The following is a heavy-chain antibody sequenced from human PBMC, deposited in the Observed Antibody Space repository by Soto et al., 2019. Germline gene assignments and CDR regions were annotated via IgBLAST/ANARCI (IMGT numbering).Heavy chain of an antibody. D-gene: IGHD3-10*01. Sequence: EVQLLESGGGLVQPGGSLRLSCAASGFTFSSYAMSWVRQAPGKGLEWVSAISGSGGSTYYADSVKGRFTISRDNSKNTLYLQMNSLSAEDTAVYYCAKLADDYGSGSYSPYYCDYWGQGTLVTFSS. J-gene: IGHJ4*02. CDR3: AKLADDYGSGSYSPYYCDY. V-gene: IGHV3-23*01. CDR1: GFTFSSYA. CDR2: ISGSGGST.